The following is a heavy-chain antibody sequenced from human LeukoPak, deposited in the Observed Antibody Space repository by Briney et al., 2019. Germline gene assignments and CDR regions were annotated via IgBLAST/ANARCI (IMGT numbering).Heavy chain of an antibody. D-gene: IGHD6-6*01. Sequence: PGGSLRLSRAASGFTFSSYSMNWVRQAPGKGLEWVSSISSSSSYIYYADSVKGRFTISRDNAKNSLYLQMNSLRAEDTAVYYCARGPRWAARLGGLWFDPWGQGTLVTVSS. J-gene: IGHJ5*02. CDR3: ARGPRWAARLGGLWFDP. CDR1: GFTFSSYS. V-gene: IGHV3-21*01. CDR2: ISSSSSYI.